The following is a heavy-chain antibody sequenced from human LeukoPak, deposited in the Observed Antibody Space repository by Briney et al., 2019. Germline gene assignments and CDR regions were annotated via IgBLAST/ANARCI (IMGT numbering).Heavy chain of an antibody. Sequence: GGSLRLPCAAPGFTFSTYWMYWVRQAPGKGLVWVSRINTDGGTSYADSVKGRFTISRDNAKNSLFLQMNSLRAEDTAVYYCARGDSARGNGDSASWGQGTQVTVSS. V-gene: IGHV3-74*01. CDR1: GFTFSTYW. J-gene: IGHJ5*02. CDR2: INTDGGT. D-gene: IGHD4-17*01. CDR3: ARGDSARGNGDSAS.